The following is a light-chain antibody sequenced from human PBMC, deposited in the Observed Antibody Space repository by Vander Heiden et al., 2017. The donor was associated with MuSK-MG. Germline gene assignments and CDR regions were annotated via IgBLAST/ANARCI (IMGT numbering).Light chain of an antibody. J-gene: IGKJ4*01. Sequence: DIVMTQSPDSLAVSLGERATINCKSSQSVLYSSNNKNYLAWYQQKPGQPPKLLIYWGSTRESGVPDRFSGSGSGTDFTLTISSLQAEDVAVYYCQQEDSTPITFGGGTKVEIK. CDR2: WGS. CDR1: QSVLYSSNNKNY. V-gene: IGKV4-1*01. CDR3: QQEDSTPIT.